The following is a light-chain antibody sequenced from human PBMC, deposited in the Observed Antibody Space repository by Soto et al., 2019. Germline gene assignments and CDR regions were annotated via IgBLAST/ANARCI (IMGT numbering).Light chain of an antibody. V-gene: IGLV2-8*01. J-gene: IGLJ2*01. CDR1: SNDLGTYNY. CDR3: TSYAGSNNVV. Sequence: QSVLTQPPSASGSPGQSVTISCTGTSNDLGTYNYVSWYQQHPGKAPKLLISEVSKRPSGVPDRFSGSKSGNTASLTVSGLQAEDGGGYYCTSYAGSNNVVFGGGTKLTVL. CDR2: EVS.